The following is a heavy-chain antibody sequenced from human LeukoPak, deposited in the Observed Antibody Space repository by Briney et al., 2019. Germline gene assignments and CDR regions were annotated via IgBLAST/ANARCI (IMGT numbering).Heavy chain of an antibody. CDR3: ATYYDFWSGYMYYFDY. Sequence: PGGSLRLSCAASGFTFSSYGMHWVRQAPGKGLEWVAFIRYDGSDKYYADSVKGRFTVSRDNSKNTLYLQMNSLRAEDTAVYYCATYYDFWSGYMYYFDYWGQGTLVTVSS. V-gene: IGHV3-30*02. CDR1: GFTFSSYG. J-gene: IGHJ4*02. D-gene: IGHD3-3*01. CDR2: IRYDGSDK.